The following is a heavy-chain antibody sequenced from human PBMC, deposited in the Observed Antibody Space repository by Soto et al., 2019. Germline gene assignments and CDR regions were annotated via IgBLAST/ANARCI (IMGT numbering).Heavy chain of an antibody. CDR3: ARDHCSSTSCYPGFDP. D-gene: IGHD2-2*01. V-gene: IGHV1-46*01. Sequence: GASVKVSCKASGYTFTSYYMHWVRQAPGQGLEWMGIINPSGGSTSYAQKFQGRVTMTRDTSTSTVYMELSSLRSEDTAVYYCARDHCSSTSCYPGFDPWGQGTLVTVSS. CDR1: GYTFTSYY. J-gene: IGHJ5*02. CDR2: INPSGGST.